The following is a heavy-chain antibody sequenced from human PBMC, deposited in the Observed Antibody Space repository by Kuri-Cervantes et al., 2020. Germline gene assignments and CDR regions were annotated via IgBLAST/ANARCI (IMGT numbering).Heavy chain of an antibody. CDR1: AYTFTTCA. J-gene: IGHJ3*02. CDR2: INAGNGNT. V-gene: IGHV1-3*01. Sequence: ASVKVSCKASAYTFTTCAVHWVRQDLGERLGWMGWINAGNGNTTYSQKFQGRVTITADESTSTAYIELSSLGSEDTAAYYYARDPATAAAHRGVDAFDIWGQGTMVTVSS. D-gene: IGHD2-2*01. CDR3: ARDPATAAAHRGVDAFDI.